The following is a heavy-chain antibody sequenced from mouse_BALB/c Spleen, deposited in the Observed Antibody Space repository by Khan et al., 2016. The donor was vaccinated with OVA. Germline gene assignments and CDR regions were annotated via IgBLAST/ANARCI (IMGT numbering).Heavy chain of an antibody. CDR2: INPSNGYT. CDR3: VSVGAAYRNDGWFAY. J-gene: IGHJ3*01. D-gene: IGHD2-14*01. V-gene: IGHV1-4*01. Sequence: QVQLQQSGAELARPGASVKMSCKASGYTFSSYTIHWIKLRPGQGLEWIGYINPSNGYTNYNQKFKDKATLTADKSSTTAYLQLSSLTSDDSAVYDCVSVGAAYRNDGWFAYWGQGTLVTVSA. CDR1: GYTFSSYT.